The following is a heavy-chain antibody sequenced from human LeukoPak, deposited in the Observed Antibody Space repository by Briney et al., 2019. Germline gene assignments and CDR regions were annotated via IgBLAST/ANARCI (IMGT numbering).Heavy chain of an antibody. Sequence: PAETLSLTCTVAGGSISSSSSYWGWIRHPPGKGLEWIGIAYDGGSAYYNPSLKRRVTISVATSKNQFSLTPSSVTAADTAVYYCVRQATASLDYWGRG. CDR3: VRQATASLDY. D-gene: IGHD2-21*02. V-gene: IGHV4-39*01. CDR2: AYDGGSA. CDR1: GGSISSSSSY. J-gene: IGHJ4*02.